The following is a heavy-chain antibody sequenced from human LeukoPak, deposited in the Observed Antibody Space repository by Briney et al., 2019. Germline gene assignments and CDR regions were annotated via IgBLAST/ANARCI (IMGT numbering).Heavy chain of an antibody. Sequence: GGSLRLSCAASGFTFSNYGMHWVRQAPGKGLEWVTFIRYDGSNKYYADSVKGRFTISRDNSKNTLYLQMNSLRAEDTAMYYCARAGRGFFYYYYYMDVWGKGTTVTVSS. V-gene: IGHV3-30*02. J-gene: IGHJ6*03. D-gene: IGHD3-10*01. CDR3: ARAGRGFFYYYYYMDV. CDR2: IRYDGSNK. CDR1: GFTFSNYG.